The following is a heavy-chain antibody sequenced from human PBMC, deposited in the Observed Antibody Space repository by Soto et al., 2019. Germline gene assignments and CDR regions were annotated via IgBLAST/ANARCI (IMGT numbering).Heavy chain of an antibody. CDR2: MHYGGST. CDR1: GDSISSSGDY. D-gene: IGHD6-19*01. J-gene: IGHJ4*02. Sequence: SETLSLTCTVSGDSISSSGDYWGWIRQPPGKGLEWIGSMHYGGSTYSNPSLKSRVTISADTSKNQFSLKLSSVTAAETAVYYCARHRISGWYFDYWGQGTLVTVSS. V-gene: IGHV4-39*01. CDR3: ARHRISGWYFDY.